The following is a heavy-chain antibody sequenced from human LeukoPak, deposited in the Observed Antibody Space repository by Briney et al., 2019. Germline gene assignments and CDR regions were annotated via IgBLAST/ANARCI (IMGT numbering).Heavy chain of an antibody. CDR2: IIPIFGIA. J-gene: IGHJ4*02. D-gene: IGHD4-11*01. CDR3: ARGTGYSNYYFDY. CDR1: GGTFSSYA. V-gene: IGHV1-69*04. Sequence: GASVKVSCKASGGTFSSYAISWVRQAPGQGLEWMGRIIPIFGIANYAQKFQGRVTITADKSTSTAYMELSSLRSEDTAVYYCARGTGYSNYYFDYWGQGTLVTVSS.